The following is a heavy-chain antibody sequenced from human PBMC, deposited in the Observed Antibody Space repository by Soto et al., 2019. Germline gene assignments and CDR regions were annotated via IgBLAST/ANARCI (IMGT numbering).Heavy chain of an antibody. CDR3: ASYRGTIFGVVSPEKYYFDY. V-gene: IGHV4-34*01. D-gene: IGHD3-3*01. CDR1: GGSFSGYY. J-gene: IGHJ4*02. Sequence: SETLSLTCAVYGGSFSGYYWSWIRQPPGKGLEWIGEINHSGSTNYNPSLKSRVTISVDTSKNQFSLKLSSVTAADTAVYYCASYRGTIFGVVSPEKYYFDYWGQGTLVTVSS. CDR2: INHSGST.